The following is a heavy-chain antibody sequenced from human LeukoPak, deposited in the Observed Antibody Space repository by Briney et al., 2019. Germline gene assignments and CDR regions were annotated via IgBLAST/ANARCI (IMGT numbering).Heavy chain of an antibody. J-gene: IGHJ4*02. CDR2: IKEDGREK. CDR1: GFTFRGYW. Sequence: GGSLRLSCADSGFTFRGYWMKWVRQAPGQGLERVASIKEDGREKFYVDSVKGRFTISRDDAKNSLYLQMDSLRVEDTAVYYCARDDGDLWGQGTLVTVSS. CDR3: ARDDGDL. V-gene: IGHV3-7*01.